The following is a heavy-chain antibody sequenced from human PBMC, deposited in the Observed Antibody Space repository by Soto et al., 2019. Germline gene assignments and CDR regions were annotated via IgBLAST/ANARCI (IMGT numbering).Heavy chain of an antibody. CDR1: GGSISSYY. V-gene: IGHV4-4*07. CDR2: IYTSGST. J-gene: IGHJ6*02. D-gene: IGHD6-19*01. CDR3: ARLYIAVAGTDGYYYYGMDV. Sequence: SDTRSLTCTVSGGSISSYYWSWIRQPAGKGLEWIGRIYTSGSTNYNPSLKSRVTMSVDTSKNQFSLKLSSVTAADTAVYYCARLYIAVAGTDGYYYYGMDVWGQGTTVTVSS.